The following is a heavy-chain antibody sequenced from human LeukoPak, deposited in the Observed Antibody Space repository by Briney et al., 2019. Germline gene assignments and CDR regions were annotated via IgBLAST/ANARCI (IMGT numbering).Heavy chain of an antibody. CDR1: GYTFTSYY. V-gene: IGHV1-46*01. J-gene: IGHJ4*02. CDR2: INPSGGST. CDR3: ARGWEGDYYFDY. D-gene: IGHD1-26*01. Sequence: ASVKVSCKASGYTFTSYYMHWVRQAPGQGLEWMGIINPSGGSTSYAQKFQGRVTMTRDTSISTAYMELSSLRSEDTAVYYCARGWEGDYYFDYWGQGTLVTVSS.